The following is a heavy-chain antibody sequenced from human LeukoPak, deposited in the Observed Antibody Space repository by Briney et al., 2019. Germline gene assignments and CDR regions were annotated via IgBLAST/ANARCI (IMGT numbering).Heavy chain of an antibody. CDR3: ARGYGSGSYLSY. CDR1: GFTFSSYA. CDR2: ISSSSSTI. J-gene: IGHJ4*02. V-gene: IGHV3-48*02. Sequence: GGSLRLSCAASGFTFSSYAMSWVRQAPGRGLEWVSYISSSSSTIFYADSVKGRFTFSRDNAKNSVYLQMNSLRDEDTAVYYCARGYGSGSYLSYWGQGTLVTVSS. D-gene: IGHD3-10*01.